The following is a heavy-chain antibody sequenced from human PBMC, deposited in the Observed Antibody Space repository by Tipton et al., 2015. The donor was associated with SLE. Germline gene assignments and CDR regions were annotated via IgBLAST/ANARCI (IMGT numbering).Heavy chain of an antibody. CDR3: ASPPDYGGGY. CDR2: ISGSGART. CDR1: GFTFSSYW. V-gene: IGHV3-23*01. Sequence: GSLRLSCAASGFTFSSYWMSWVRQAPGKGLEWVSAISGSGARTYYADSVKGRFTISRDNSKNTLYLQMNSLRAEDTAVYYCASPPDYGGGYWGQGTLVTVSS. J-gene: IGHJ4*02. D-gene: IGHD4-17*01.